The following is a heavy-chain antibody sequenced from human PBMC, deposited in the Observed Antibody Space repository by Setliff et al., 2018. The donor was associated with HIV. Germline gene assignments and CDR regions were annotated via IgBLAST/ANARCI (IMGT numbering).Heavy chain of an antibody. CDR1: GGSISSGPYF. Sequence: SETLSLICTVSGGSISSGPYFWSWIRQPAGKAVEWMGHIYTSGATKYNPSLKSRVTISLDTSKNQFSLKLTSMTAADTAVYYCAREWRGRYYYYMDVWGKGTTVTVSS. V-gene: IGHV4-61*09. CDR3: AREWRGRYYYYMDV. J-gene: IGHJ6*03. CDR2: IYTSGAT. D-gene: IGHD3-10*01.